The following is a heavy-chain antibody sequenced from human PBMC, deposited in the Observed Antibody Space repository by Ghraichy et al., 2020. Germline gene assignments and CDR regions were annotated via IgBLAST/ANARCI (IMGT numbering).Heavy chain of an antibody. J-gene: IGHJ6*02. CDR1: GFTFSNYG. D-gene: IGHD1-26*01. Sequence: GGSLRLSCAASGFTFSNYGMNWVRQAPGEGLEWVSAISGSGGSTYYADSVKCRFTISRDNSKNTLYLQMDSLRAEDTAVYYCAKADSSGSSRYYYYGLDVWGQGTTVTVSS. V-gene: IGHV3-23*01. CDR3: AKADSSGSSRYYYYGLDV. CDR2: ISGSGGST.